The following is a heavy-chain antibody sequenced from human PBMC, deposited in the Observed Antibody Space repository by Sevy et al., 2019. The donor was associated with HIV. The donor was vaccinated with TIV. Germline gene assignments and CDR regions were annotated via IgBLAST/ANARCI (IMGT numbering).Heavy chain of an antibody. CDR3: AKDLAGPGRRYFDS. Sequence: GGSLRLSCAASGFTFTNYGMHWVRQVPGKGLEWVTFIRYDGSDKYYAASVKGRFTISRDDSKNTLYLQMDSLRPEDTVIYYCAKDLAGPGRRYFDSWGQGTLVTVSS. D-gene: IGHD6-13*01. V-gene: IGHV3-30*02. CDR1: GFTFTNYG. J-gene: IGHJ4*02. CDR2: IRYDGSDK.